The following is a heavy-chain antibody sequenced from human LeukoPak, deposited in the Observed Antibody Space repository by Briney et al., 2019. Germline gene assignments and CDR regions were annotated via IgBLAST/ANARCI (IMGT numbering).Heavy chain of an antibody. CDR2: ISSSGSTI. D-gene: IGHD6-19*01. Sequence: GGSLRLSCAASGFTFSDYYMSWIRQAPGKGLEWVSYISSSGSTIYYADSVKGRFTISRDNAKNSLYLQMNSLRAEDTAVYYCARGASVVAGSDDAFDIWGQGTMVTVSS. J-gene: IGHJ3*02. CDR3: ARGASVVAGSDDAFDI. CDR1: GFTFSDYY. V-gene: IGHV3-11*04.